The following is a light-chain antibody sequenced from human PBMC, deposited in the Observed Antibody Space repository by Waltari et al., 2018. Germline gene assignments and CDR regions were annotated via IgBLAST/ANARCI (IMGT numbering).Light chain of an antibody. V-gene: IGKV4-1*01. CDR2: WAS. J-gene: IGKJ1*01. CDR3: QQYLSTPPT. CDR1: LSVLYSSNNKNY. Sequence: DFVMTQPQYSLAVPLAARATITCKSTLSVLYSSNNKNYLAWYQQKPGQPPKLLIYWASTRESGVPDRFSGSGSGTDFTLTISSLQAEDVAVYYCQQYLSTPPTFGQGTKVEIK.